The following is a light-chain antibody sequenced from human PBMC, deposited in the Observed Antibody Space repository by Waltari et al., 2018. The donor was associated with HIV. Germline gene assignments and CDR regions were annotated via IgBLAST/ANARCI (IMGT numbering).Light chain of an antibody. CDR1: QTVSTF. J-gene: IGKJ2*01. Sequence: EIVLTQSPATLSLSPGETATLSCRDSQTVSTFLAWYQQKPGQSPRLLISGVSARAPGIPVRFSGSGSETDFTLTISGLEPDDFAVYFCQQRKYLYTFGQGTKVEI. CDR3: QQRKYLYT. CDR2: GVS. V-gene: IGKV3-11*01.